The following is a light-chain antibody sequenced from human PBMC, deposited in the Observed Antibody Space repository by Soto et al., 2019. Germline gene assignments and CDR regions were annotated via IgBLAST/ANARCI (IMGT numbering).Light chain of an antibody. V-gene: IGKV1-9*01. CDR2: AAS. J-gene: IGKJ5*01. CDR3: QHLHSFTPVT. Sequence: DIQLTQSPSFLSASVGDRVTITCRASQVISSYLAWYQQKPGKAPKLLIYAASTLQGGVPSRFSGSGSGTEFTLTISSLQAEDLATYYGQHLHSFTPVTFGQGTRV. CDR1: QVISSY.